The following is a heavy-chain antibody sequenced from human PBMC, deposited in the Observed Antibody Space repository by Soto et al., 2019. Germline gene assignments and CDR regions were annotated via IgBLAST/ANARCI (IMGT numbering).Heavy chain of an antibody. D-gene: IGHD6-19*01. Sequence: GGSLRLSCAASGFTFSSYAMSWVRQAPGKGLEWVSAISGSGGSIYYADSVKGRFTISRDNSKNTLYLQMNSLRAEDTAVYYCANSAEDRIAVAAALDYWGQGNLVTVSS. CDR1: GFTFSSYA. CDR3: ANSAEDRIAVAAALDY. J-gene: IGHJ4*02. V-gene: IGHV3-23*01. CDR2: ISGSGGSI.